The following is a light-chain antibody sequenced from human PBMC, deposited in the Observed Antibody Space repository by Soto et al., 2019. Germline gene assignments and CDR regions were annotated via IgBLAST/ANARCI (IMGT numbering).Light chain of an antibody. CDR1: QSVNSRY. V-gene: IGKV3-20*01. CDR2: GAS. Sequence: ESMLTQSPGTLSWSPGERATLSCRASQSVNSRYLTWYQQKPGQAPRLLIYGASIRATGVPDRFSGSGSGTDFTLTISRLEPEDFAVYYCQQFGDSPPAFTFGQGTKLEI. J-gene: IGKJ2*01. CDR3: QQFGDSPPAFT.